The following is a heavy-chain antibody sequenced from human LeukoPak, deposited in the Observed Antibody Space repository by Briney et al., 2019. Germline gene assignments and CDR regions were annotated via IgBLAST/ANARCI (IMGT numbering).Heavy chain of an antibody. D-gene: IGHD2-15*01. Sequence: PSETLSLTCTVSGGSISSDGYSWSWIRQPPGKGLEWIGHIYYTATIYYNPSLKSRVTISVDRSKNQFSLKLNSLTAADTAVYYCARVVGVNPLVFESWGPGTLVTVSS. V-gene: IGHV4-30-2*01. CDR1: GGSISSDGYS. J-gene: IGHJ4*02. CDR2: IYYTATI. CDR3: ARVVGVNPLVFES.